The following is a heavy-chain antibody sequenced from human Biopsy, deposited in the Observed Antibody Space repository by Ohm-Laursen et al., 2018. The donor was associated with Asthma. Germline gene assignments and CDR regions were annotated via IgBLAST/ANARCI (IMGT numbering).Heavy chain of an antibody. J-gene: IGHJ4*02. V-gene: IGHV3-53*01. D-gene: IGHD3-22*01. CDR3: ARGDSSNWSHYYFDY. CDR2: IYSGGTS. Sequence: ETLSLTCAASGFAVSRDHMLWVRQAPGKGLEWVSVIYSGGTSHTADSVRGRFTISRDYSKNTLYLQMHSLRAEDTAVYYCARGDSSNWSHYYFDYWGQGTLVTVSS. CDR1: GFAVSRDH.